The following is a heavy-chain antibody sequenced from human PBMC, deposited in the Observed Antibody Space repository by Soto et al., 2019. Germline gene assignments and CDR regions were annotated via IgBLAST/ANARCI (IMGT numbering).Heavy chain of an antibody. CDR1: GFTFSSYA. CDR3: AKDPLLRLLLSAYFDY. Sequence: GGSLRLSCAASGFTFSSYAMSWVRQAPGKGLEWVSAISGSGGSTYYADSVKGRFTISRDNSKNTLYLQMNSLRAEDTAVYYCAKDPLLRLLLSAYFDYWGQGTLVTVSS. D-gene: IGHD3-22*01. V-gene: IGHV3-23*01. J-gene: IGHJ4*02. CDR2: ISGSGGST.